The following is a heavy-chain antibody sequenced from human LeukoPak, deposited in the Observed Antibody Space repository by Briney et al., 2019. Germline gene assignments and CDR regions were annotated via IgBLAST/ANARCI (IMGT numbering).Heavy chain of an antibody. Sequence: GGSLKISCKGSGYSFTSYWIGCVRQMPGKGLEWMGIIYPGDSDTRYSPSFQGQVTISAHKSISTAYLQWSSLKASDTAMYYCAGHAGSTNQYVNAFDISGQGTLVTVSS. D-gene: IGHD3-10*01. CDR3: AGHAGSTNQYVNAFDI. J-gene: IGHJ3*02. V-gene: IGHV5-51*01. CDR2: IYPGDSDT. CDR1: GYSFTSYW.